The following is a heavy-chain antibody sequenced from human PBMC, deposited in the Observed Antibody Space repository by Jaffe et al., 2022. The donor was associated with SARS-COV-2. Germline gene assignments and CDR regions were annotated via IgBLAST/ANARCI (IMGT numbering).Heavy chain of an antibody. CDR1: GFTFSSYW. V-gene: IGHV3-7*01. J-gene: IGHJ6*02. CDR3: ARGGSSWFRTSYYYYGMDV. CDR2: IKQDGSEK. D-gene: IGHD6-13*01. Sequence: EVQLVESGGGLVQPGGSLRLSCAASGFTFSSYWMSWVRQAPGKGLEWVANIKQDGSEKYYVDSVKGRFTISRDNAKNSLYLQMNSLRAEDTAVYYCARGGSSWFRTSYYYYGMDVWGQGTTVTVSS.